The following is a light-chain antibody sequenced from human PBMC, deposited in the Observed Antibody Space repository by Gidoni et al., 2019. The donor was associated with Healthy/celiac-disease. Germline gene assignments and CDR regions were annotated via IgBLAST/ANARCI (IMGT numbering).Light chain of an antibody. CDR3: SSYTSSSTYV. Sequence: QSALTQPASVSGSPCQSITISCTGTSSDVGGYNYVSWYQQHPGKAPKLMIYDVSNRPSGVSNRFSGSKSGNTASLTISGLQAEDEADYYCSSYTSSSTYVFGTGTKVTVL. CDR2: DVS. J-gene: IGLJ1*01. V-gene: IGLV2-14*03. CDR1: SSDVGGYNY.